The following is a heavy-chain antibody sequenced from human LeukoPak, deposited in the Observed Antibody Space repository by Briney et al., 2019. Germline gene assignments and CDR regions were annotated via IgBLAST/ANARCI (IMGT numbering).Heavy chain of an antibody. Sequence: PSETLSLTCAVYGGSFSGYYWSWIRQPPGKGLEWIGEINHSGSTNYNPSLKSRVTISVDTSKNQFSLKLSSETAADTAVYYCARSASTYSSSWYFDYWGQGTLVTVSS. V-gene: IGHV4-34*01. J-gene: IGHJ4*02. CDR1: GGSFSGYY. CDR3: ARSASTYSSSWYFDY. CDR2: INHSGST. D-gene: IGHD6-13*01.